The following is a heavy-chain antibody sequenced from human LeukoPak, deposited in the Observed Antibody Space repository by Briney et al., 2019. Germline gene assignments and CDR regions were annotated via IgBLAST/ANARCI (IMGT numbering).Heavy chain of an antibody. Sequence: GGSLRLSCAASGFTFSSYWMRWIRQAPGKGLEGVANIKNDGSEEYYVDSVKGRFTISRDNAKNSLFLQMNSLTVEDTAVYYCARAIRGSAVDTGDRWGQGTLVTVSS. D-gene: IGHD3-10*01. J-gene: IGHJ4*02. CDR3: ARAIRGSAVDTGDR. CDR1: GFTFSSYW. CDR2: IKNDGSEE. V-gene: IGHV3-7*01.